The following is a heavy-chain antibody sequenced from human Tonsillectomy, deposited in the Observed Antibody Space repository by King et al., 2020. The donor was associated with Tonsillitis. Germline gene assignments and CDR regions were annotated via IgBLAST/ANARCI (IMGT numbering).Heavy chain of an antibody. CDR3: AKDGIGLSDWYFEL. J-gene: IGHJ2*01. Sequence: VQLVESGGGVVQPGRSLRLSCEASGFTFSNYGMHWVRQAPGKGLEWVALIAYDASYENYADSVKGRFAISRDISKNTLYLEMNSLRVEDTAMYYCAKDGIGLSDWYFELWGRGTLVTVSS. CDR2: IAYDASYE. V-gene: IGHV3-30*18. CDR1: GFTFSNYG. D-gene: IGHD3-16*01.